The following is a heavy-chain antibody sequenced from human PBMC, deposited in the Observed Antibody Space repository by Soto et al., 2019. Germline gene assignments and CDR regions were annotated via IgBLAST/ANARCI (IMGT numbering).Heavy chain of an antibody. J-gene: IGHJ6*03. V-gene: IGHV1-18*01. CDR1: GYTFTSYG. CDR2: ISAYNGNT. CDR3: ASTRYCSSTSCPRDYYYYMDV. Sequence: ASVKVSCKASGYTFTSYGISWVRQAPGQGLEWMGWISAYNGNTNYAQKLQGRVTMTTDTSTSTAYMELRSLRSDDTAVYYCASTRYCSSTSCPRDYYYYMDVWGKGTTVTVSS. D-gene: IGHD2-2*01.